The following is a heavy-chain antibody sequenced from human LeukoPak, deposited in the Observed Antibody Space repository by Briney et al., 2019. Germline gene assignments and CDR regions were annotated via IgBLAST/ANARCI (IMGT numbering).Heavy chain of an antibody. Sequence: PGGSLRLSCAASGFTFSSYGMNWVRQPPGKGLEWVSYISATGGATHYADSVKGRFTISRDNAKNSLYLQMNGLRAEDTAVYYCARDGVDYDILTGYKYYYGMDVWGQGTTVTVSS. CDR1: GFTFSSYG. D-gene: IGHD3-9*01. V-gene: IGHV3-48*01. CDR3: ARDGVDYDILTGYKYYYGMDV. J-gene: IGHJ6*02. CDR2: ISATGGAT.